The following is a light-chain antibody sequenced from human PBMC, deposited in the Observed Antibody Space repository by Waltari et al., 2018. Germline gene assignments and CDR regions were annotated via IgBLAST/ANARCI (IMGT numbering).Light chain of an antibody. CDR1: NNDVGNYYL. V-gene: IGLV2-23*02. Sequence: QSALTQPASVSGSPGQSITISCTVTNNDVGNYYLFSWYRQHPGKAPKPMIYEVFKRPSGVSIRFSASKSGNTASLTISGLQAEDEADYYCSSYAGTSSAYVFGTGTKVTVL. CDR2: EVF. J-gene: IGLJ1*01. CDR3: SSYAGTSSAYV.